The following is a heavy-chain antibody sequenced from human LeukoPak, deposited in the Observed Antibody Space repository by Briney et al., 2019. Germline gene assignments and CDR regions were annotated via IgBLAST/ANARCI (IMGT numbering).Heavy chain of an antibody. Sequence: GGSLRLSCAASGFTFSSYGMHWVRQAPGKGLEWVAFIRYDGSNKYYADSVKGRFTISRDNSKNTLYLQMNSLRVEDTAVYYCAKDLMSIRALIPWDHWGQGTLVTVSP. CDR1: GFTFSSYG. CDR3: AKDLMSIRALIPWDH. J-gene: IGHJ4*02. V-gene: IGHV3-30*02. CDR2: IRYDGSNK. D-gene: IGHD2-21*01.